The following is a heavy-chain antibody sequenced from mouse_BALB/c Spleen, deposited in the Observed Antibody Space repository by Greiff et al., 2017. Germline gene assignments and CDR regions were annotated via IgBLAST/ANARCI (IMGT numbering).Heavy chain of an antibody. J-gene: IGHJ4*01. CDR3: ARSHYGSSFLYYAMDY. V-gene: IGHV1-54*01. CDR2: INPGSGGT. D-gene: IGHD1-1*01. CDR1: GYAFTNYL. Sequence: VQRVESGAELVRPGTSVKVSCKASGYAFTNYLIEWVKQRPGQGLEWIGVINPGSGGTNYNEKFKGKATLTADKSSSTAYMQLSSLTSDDSAVYFCARSHYGSSFLYYAMDYWGQGTSVTVSS.